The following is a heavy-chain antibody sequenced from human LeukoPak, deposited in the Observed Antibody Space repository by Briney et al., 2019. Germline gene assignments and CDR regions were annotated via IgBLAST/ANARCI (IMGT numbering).Heavy chain of an antibody. CDR1: GGSITGYY. CDR2: IYYSGGT. Sequence: SETLSLTCTVSGGSITGYYWSWIRQPPGKGLEWIGYIYYSGGTIYNPSLKRRVSMSVDTSKNQLSLKLSSVTAADTALYYCARHVGAFDIWGQGTMVTVS. CDR3: ARHVGAFDI. V-gene: IGHV4-59*08. J-gene: IGHJ3*02.